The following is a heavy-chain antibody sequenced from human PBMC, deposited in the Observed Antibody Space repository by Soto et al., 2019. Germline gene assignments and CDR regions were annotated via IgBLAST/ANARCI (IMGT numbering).Heavy chain of an antibody. V-gene: IGHV3-21*01. CDR2: ISSSSSYI. Sequence: PGGSLRLSCAASGFTFSSYSMNWVRQAPGKGLEWVSSISSSSSYIYYADSVKGRFTISRDNAKNSLYLQMNSLRAEDTAVYYCARVYYGSGSYDVIAYYYYYYGMDVWGQGTTVTVSS. D-gene: IGHD3-10*01. J-gene: IGHJ6*02. CDR3: ARVYYGSGSYDVIAYYYYYYGMDV. CDR1: GFTFSSYS.